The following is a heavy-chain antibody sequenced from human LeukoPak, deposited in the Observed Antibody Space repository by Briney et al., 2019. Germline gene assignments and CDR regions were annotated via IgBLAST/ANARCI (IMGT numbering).Heavy chain of an antibody. D-gene: IGHD2-21*02. CDR1: GGSFSSSSYY. V-gene: IGHV4-39*07. CDR2: IYYSGST. CDR3: ARAPYCGGDCYFGGAFDI. Sequence: SETLSLTCSVSGGSFSSSSYYWGWIRQPPGKGLEWIGTIYYSGSTYYNPSLRSRVTISVDTSKNQFSLKLSSVTAADTAVYYCARAPYCGGDCYFGGAFDIWGQGTMVTVSS. J-gene: IGHJ3*02.